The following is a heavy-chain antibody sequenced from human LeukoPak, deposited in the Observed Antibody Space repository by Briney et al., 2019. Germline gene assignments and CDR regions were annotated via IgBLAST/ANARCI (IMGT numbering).Heavy chain of an antibody. CDR2: ISYDGSNK. V-gene: IGHV3-30-3*01. Sequence: PGGSLRFSCAASGFTFSSYWMHWVRQAPGKGLEWVAVISYDGSNKYYADSVKGRFTISRDNSKNTLYLQMNSLRAEDTAVYYCAREVQGLEHWGQGTLVTVSS. D-gene: IGHD1-1*01. CDR3: AREVQGLEH. J-gene: IGHJ4*02. CDR1: GFTFSSYW.